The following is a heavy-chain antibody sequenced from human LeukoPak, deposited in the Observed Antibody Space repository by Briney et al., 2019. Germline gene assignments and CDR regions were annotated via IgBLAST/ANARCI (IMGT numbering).Heavy chain of an antibody. CDR2: ISGSGGST. CDR3: AKSRLWFGGFSTPFDY. J-gene: IGHJ4*02. V-gene: IGHV3-23*01. Sequence: PGGSLRLSCAASGFTFSSYAMSWVRQAPGKGLEWVSAISGSGGSTYYADSVKGRFTISRYNSKNTLYLQMNSLRAEDTAVYYCAKSRLWFGGFSTPFDYWGQGTLATVSS. D-gene: IGHD3-10*01. CDR1: GFTFSSYA.